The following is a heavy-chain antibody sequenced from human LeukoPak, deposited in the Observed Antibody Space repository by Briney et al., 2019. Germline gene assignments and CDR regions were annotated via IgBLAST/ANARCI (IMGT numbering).Heavy chain of an antibody. CDR2: ISYDGSNK. J-gene: IGHJ4*02. V-gene: IGHV3-30-3*01. CDR3: ARVPRGYSYEYYFDY. Sequence: GGSLRLSCAASGFIFSSYAMHWVRQAPGKGLEWVAVISYDGSNKYYADSVKGRFTISRDNSKNTLYLQMNSLRAEDTAVYYCARVPRGYSYEYYFDYWGQGTLVTVSS. CDR1: GFIFSSYA. D-gene: IGHD5-18*01.